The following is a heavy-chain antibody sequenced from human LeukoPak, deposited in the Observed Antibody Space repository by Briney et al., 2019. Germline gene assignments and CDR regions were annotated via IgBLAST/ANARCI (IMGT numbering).Heavy chain of an antibody. CDR1: GYTFTSYG. CDR3: ARVPGYSSGWYGPDFDY. V-gene: IGHV1-18*01. CDR2: LSAYNGNT. J-gene: IGHJ4*02. Sequence: ASVKVSCKASGYTFTSYGISWVRQAPGQGLEWMGWLSAYNGNTNYAQKLQGRVTMTTDTSTSTAYMELRSLRSDDTSVYYCARVPGYSSGWYGPDFDYWGQGTLVTVSS. D-gene: IGHD6-19*01.